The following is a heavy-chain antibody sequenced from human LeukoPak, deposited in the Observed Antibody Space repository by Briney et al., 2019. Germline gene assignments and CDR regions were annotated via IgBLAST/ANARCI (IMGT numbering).Heavy chain of an antibody. CDR2: IKQDGSEK. CDR1: GFNLSSYW. J-gene: IGHJ4*02. CDR3: ARKNGLDY. Sequence: GSLRLSCAASGFNLSSYWMNWVRPGPGKGLEWVANIKQDGSEKYYVDSVKGRFTISRDNAKNSLYLQMNSLRAEDTAVYYCARKNGLDYWGQGTLVTVSS. V-gene: IGHV3-7*01.